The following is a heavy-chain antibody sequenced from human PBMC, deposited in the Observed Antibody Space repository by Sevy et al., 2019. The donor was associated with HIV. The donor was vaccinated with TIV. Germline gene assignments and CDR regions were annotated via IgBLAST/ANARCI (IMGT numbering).Heavy chain of an antibody. Sequence: SETLSLTCTVSGGSISSSSYYWGWIRQPPGKGLEWIGSIYYSGSTYYNPSLTSRVTISVDTSKNQFSLKLSSVTAADSAVYYCARQNNIDWELPFVSGAEFDYWGQGTLVTVSS. CDR1: GGSISSSSYY. CDR3: ARQNNIDWELPFVSGAEFDY. V-gene: IGHV4-39*01. D-gene: IGHD1-26*01. J-gene: IGHJ4*02. CDR2: IYYSGST.